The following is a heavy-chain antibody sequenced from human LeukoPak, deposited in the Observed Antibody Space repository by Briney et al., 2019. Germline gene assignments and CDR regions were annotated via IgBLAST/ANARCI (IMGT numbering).Heavy chain of an antibody. J-gene: IGHJ4*02. CDR2: IYYVGNT. V-gene: IGHV4-39*01. CDR3: ATSSSWFRFDY. D-gene: IGHD6-13*01. Sequence: PETLSLTCTVSGGSITITSSYWGWIRQPPGKGLEWIGSIYYVGNTYYSPSLQSRVTMSINTSKNQFSLNLSSVTAADTAMYYCATSSSWFRFDYWGQGTLDTVSS. CDR1: GGSITITSSY.